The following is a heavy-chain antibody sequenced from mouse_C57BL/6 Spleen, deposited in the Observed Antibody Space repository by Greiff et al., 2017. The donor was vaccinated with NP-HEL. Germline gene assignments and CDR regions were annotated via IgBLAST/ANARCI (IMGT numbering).Heavy chain of an antibody. D-gene: IGHD2-1*01. J-gene: IGHJ4*01. V-gene: IGHV5-4*01. CDR3: ARDGNYGYYAMDY. CDR2: ISDGGSYT. Sequence: EVKLVESGGGLVKPGGTLKLSCAASGFTFSSYAMSWVRQTPEQRLEWVATISDGGSYTYYPDNVKGRFTISRDNAKNNLYLQMSHLKSEDTAMYYCARDGNYGYYAMDYWGKGTSVTVSS. CDR1: GFTFSSYA.